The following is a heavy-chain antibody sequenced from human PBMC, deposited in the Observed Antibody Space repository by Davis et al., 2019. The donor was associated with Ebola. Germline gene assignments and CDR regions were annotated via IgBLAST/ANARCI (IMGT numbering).Heavy chain of an antibody. CDR3: AREGVTMVQGVITWKAFEY. Sequence: AASVKVSCKAFGYTFTTYYMHWVRQAPGQGLEWMGIINPSGGSTSYAQKFQGRITMTRDTSTSTVYMELSSLRSEDTAVYYCAREGVTMVQGVITWKAFEYWGQGTPVTVSS. V-gene: IGHV1-46*01. CDR1: GYTFTTYY. J-gene: IGHJ4*02. D-gene: IGHD3-10*01. CDR2: INPSGGST.